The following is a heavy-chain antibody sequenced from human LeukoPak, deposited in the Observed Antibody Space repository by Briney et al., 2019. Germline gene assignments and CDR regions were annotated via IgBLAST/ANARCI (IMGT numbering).Heavy chain of an antibody. CDR1: GFTFSISA. V-gene: IGHV3-23*01. Sequence: GGSLRLSCAASGFTFSISAMSWVRQAPGKGLEWVSGISDSGGSTFYADSVKGRFTISRDNSKNILYLQMNSLRADDTAVYYCAKVLPQWLVRYGTFDYWGQGTLVTVSS. D-gene: IGHD6-19*01. CDR2: ISDSGGST. CDR3: AKVLPQWLVRYGTFDY. J-gene: IGHJ4*02.